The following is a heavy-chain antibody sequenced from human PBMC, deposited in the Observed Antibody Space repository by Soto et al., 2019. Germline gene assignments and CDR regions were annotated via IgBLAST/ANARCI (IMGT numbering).Heavy chain of an antibody. CDR3: SKDNGGYYDSSGNFEY. V-gene: IGHV3-9*01. CDR1: GFSFDDYA. Sequence: EVQLVESGGGWVQPGRSLRLSCAASGFSFDDYAMHWVRQVPGKGLAWVSGISWNGGSMGYGDSLKGRFTLSRDNAKNSLYLQMNSLRAEDTALYYCSKDNGGYYDSSGNFEYWGQGTLVTVSS. D-gene: IGHD3-22*01. J-gene: IGHJ4*02. CDR2: ISWNGGSM.